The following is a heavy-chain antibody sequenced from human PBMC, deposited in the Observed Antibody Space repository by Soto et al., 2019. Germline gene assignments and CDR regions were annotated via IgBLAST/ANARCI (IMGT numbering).Heavy chain of an antibody. CDR3: ASGVVVDDDAFDI. J-gene: IGHJ3*02. D-gene: IGHD3-22*01. V-gene: IGHV3-30-3*01. Sequence: GPLRLPNAAAEFNIINYAMHRVLKTKGKGLEWVAVISYDGSNKYYADSVKGRFTISRDNSKNTLYLQMNSLRAEDTAVYYCASGVVVDDDAFDIWGQGTMVTVSS. CDR2: ISYDGSNK. CDR1: EFNIINYA.